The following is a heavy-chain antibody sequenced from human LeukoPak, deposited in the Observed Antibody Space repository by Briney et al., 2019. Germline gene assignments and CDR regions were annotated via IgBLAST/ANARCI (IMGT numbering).Heavy chain of an antibody. Sequence: GGSLRLSCAASGFTFSSYGMSWVRQAPGKGLEWVSAISGSGGSTYYADSVKGRFTISRDNSKNTLYLQMNSLRAEETAVYYGGKREFVVVIESHFDYWGQGTLVTVSS. J-gene: IGHJ4*02. V-gene: IGHV3-23*01. D-gene: IGHD2-21*01. CDR3: GKREFVVVIESHFDY. CDR1: GFTFSSYG. CDR2: ISGSGGST.